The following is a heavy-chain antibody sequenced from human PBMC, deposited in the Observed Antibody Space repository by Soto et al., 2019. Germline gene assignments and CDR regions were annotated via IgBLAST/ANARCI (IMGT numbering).Heavy chain of an antibody. Sequence: QTLSLTCTVSGGSISSGGYYWSWIRQHPGRGLEWIGYIYYSGSTYYNPSLKSRVTISVDTSKNQFSLKLSSVTAADTAVYYCARGTGTTKNYYYGMDVWGQGTTVS. CDR1: GGSISSGGYY. J-gene: IGHJ6*02. D-gene: IGHD1-7*01. CDR2: IYYSGST. CDR3: ARGTGTTKNYYYGMDV. V-gene: IGHV4-31*03.